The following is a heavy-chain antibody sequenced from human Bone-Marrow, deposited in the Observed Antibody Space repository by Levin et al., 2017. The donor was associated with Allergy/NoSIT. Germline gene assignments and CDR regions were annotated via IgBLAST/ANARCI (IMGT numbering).Heavy chain of an antibody. CDR1: GFTFSNAW. CDR2: IKSKTDGGTT. J-gene: IGHJ4*02. CDR3: TTTMGYCSGGSCPHIGY. V-gene: IGHV3-15*01. Sequence: PGGSLRLSCAASGFTFSNAWMSWVRQAPGKGLEWVGRIKSKTDGGTTDYAAPVKGRFTISRDDSKNTLYLQMNSLKTEDTAVYYCTTTMGYCSGGSCPHIGYWGQGTLVTVSS. D-gene: IGHD2-15*01.